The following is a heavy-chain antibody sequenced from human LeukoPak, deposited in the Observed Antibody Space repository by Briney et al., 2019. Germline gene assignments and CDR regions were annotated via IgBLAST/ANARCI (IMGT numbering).Heavy chain of an antibody. Sequence: SETLSLTCTVSGGSISSGSYYWSWIRQPAGKGLEWIGRIYTSGSTNYNPSLKSRVTISVDTSKNQFSLKLSSVTAADTAVYYCARDDTRYSSGLSYWGQGTLVTVSS. CDR2: IYTSGST. J-gene: IGHJ4*02. V-gene: IGHV4-61*02. CDR1: GGSISSGSYY. D-gene: IGHD6-19*01. CDR3: ARDDTRYSSGLSY.